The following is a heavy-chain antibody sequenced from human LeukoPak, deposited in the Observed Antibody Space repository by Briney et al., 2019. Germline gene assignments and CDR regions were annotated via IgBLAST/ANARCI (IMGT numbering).Heavy chain of an antibody. Sequence: SETLSLTCAVYGGSFSGYYWSWIRQPPGKGLEWIGEINHSGSTNYNPSLKSRVTISVDTSKNQFSLKLSSVTAADTAVYYCARVGYSSSWYVPTYYFDYWGQGTLVTVSS. CDR3: ARVGYSSSWYVPTYYFDY. D-gene: IGHD6-13*01. V-gene: IGHV4-34*01. CDR2: INHSGST. CDR1: GGSFSGYY. J-gene: IGHJ4*02.